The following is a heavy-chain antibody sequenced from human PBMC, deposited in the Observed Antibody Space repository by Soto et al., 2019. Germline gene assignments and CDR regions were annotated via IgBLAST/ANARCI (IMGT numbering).Heavy chain of an antibody. CDR2: INVRNGNT. CDR3: AKRTGRSFDY. CDR1: GYTFTSHA. D-gene: IGHD1-1*01. V-gene: IGHV1-3*01. Sequence: QVQLVQSGTEVKKSGASMKISCKASGYTFTSHAVHWVRQAPGQRLEWIGWINVRNGNTKYSQTLQGRVTITRETAANTDYMELSSLGCEDTAVYYCAKRTGRSFDYWGQGTLVTVSS. J-gene: IGHJ4*02.